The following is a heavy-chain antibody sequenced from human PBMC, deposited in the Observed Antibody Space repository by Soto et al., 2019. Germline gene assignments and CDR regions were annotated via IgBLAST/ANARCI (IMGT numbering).Heavy chain of an antibody. J-gene: IGHJ5*02. V-gene: IGHV4-39*01. CDR1: GGSISSSSYY. CDR2: IYYSGST. CDR3: ATQYYDFWSGYYGAWFDP. D-gene: IGHD3-3*01. Sequence: SETLSLTCTVSGGSISSSSYYWGWIRQPPGKGLEWIGSIYYSGSTYYNPSLKSRVTISVDTSKNQFSLKLSSVTAADTAVYYCATQYYDFWSGYYGAWFDPWGHGTLVTVSS.